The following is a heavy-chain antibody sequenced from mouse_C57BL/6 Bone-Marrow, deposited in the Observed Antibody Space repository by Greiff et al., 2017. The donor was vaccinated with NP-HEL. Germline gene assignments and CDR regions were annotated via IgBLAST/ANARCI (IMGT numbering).Heavy chain of an antibody. V-gene: IGHV1-18*01. CDR1: GYTFTDYN. CDR2: INPNNGGT. D-gene: IGHD1-1*01. CDR3: ARSDYGSRRDYWYFDV. Sequence: VQLQQSGPELVKPGASVKIPCKAFGYTFTDYNMDWVKQSHGKSLEWIGDINPNNGGTIYNQKFKGKATLTVDKSSSTAYMELRSLTSEDTAVYYCARSDYGSRRDYWYFDVWGTGTTVTVSS. J-gene: IGHJ1*03.